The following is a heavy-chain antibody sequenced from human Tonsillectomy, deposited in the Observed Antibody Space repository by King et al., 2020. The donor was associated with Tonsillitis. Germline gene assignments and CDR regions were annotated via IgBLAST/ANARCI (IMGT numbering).Heavy chain of an antibody. J-gene: IGHJ4*02. CDR2: ISSGSSYL. V-gene: IGHV3-21*06. CDR1: GFSLSLYP. Sequence: VQLVESGGGLVKPGGSLRLSCEVSGFSLSLYPMNWVRQAPGKGMEWVASISSGSSYLFYADSVKGRFTISRDYAKVSVYLQMHSLRADDTAVYFCARLGDFWGQGTLVAVSS. CDR3: ARLGDF.